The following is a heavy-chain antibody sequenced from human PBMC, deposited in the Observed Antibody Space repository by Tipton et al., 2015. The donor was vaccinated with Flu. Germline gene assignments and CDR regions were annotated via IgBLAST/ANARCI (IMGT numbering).Heavy chain of an antibody. CDR3: ARSTYYYGSGSADY. D-gene: IGHD3-10*01. CDR2: INRNGNT. CDR1: GDSIRSNYY. Sequence: TLSLTCMVSGDSIRSNYYWGWIRQPPGRGLEWIGNINRNGNTYRNPSLKSRVTISVDTAKNQFSQRLSSVTAADTAVYYCARSTYYYGSGSADYWGQGTLVTVSS. V-gene: IGHV4-38-2*02. J-gene: IGHJ4*02.